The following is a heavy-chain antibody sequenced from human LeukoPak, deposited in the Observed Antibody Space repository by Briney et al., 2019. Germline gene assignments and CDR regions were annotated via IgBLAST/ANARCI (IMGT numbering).Heavy chain of an antibody. V-gene: IGHV3-53*01. CDR2: IYSGGST. CDR3: ARDSGQLAFDY. Sequence: GGSLRLSCEASGFTVSSNYMSWVRQAPGKGLEWVSVIYSGGSTYYADSVKGRFTISRDNSKNTLYLQMNSLRAEDTAVYYCARDSGQLAFDYWGQGTLVTVSS. CDR1: GFTVSSNY. D-gene: IGHD2-2*01. J-gene: IGHJ4*02.